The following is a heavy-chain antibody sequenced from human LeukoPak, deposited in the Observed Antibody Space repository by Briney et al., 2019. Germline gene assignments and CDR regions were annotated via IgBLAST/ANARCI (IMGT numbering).Heavy chain of an antibody. CDR3: AVGDFWSGYYSFDY. J-gene: IGHJ4*02. D-gene: IGHD3-3*01. CDR2: ISYDGSNK. CDR1: GFTFSSYG. Sequence: GGSLRLSCAASGFTFSSYGMHWVRQAPGKGLEWVAVISYDGSNKYYADSVKGRFTISRDNAKNSLYLQMNSLRAEDTAVYYCAVGDFWSGYYSFDYWGQGTLVTVSS. V-gene: IGHV3-30*03.